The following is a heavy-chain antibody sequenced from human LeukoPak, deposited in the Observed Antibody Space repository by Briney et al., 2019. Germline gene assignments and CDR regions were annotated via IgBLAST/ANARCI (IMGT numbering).Heavy chain of an antibody. CDR2: IYSGGST. CDR1: GFTFSSYA. V-gene: IGHV3-53*01. D-gene: IGHD6-19*01. CDR3: ARERESSGWYPYYFDY. Sequence: GGSLRLSCAASGFTFSSYAMSWVRQAPGKGLEWVSVIYSGGSTYYADSVKGRFTISRDNSKNTLYLQMNSLRAEDTAVYYCARERESSGWYPYYFDYWGQGTLVTVSS. J-gene: IGHJ4*02.